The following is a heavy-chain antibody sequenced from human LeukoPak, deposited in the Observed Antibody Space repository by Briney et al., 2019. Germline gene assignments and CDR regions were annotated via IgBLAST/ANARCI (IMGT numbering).Heavy chain of an antibody. CDR3: ARRPVVTPDYFDY. J-gene: IGHJ4*02. Sequence: GESLQISCKGSGYSFTSYWIGWVRQMPGKGLEWMGIIYPGDSDTRYSPSFQGQVTISADKSISTAYLQWSSLKASDTAMYYCARRPVVTPDYFDYWGQGTLVTVSS. CDR1: GYSFTSYW. D-gene: IGHD4-23*01. CDR2: IYPGDSDT. V-gene: IGHV5-51*01.